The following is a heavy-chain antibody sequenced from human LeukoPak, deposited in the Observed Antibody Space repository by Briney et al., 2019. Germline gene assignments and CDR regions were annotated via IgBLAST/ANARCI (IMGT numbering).Heavy chain of an antibody. CDR1: GFTFSSYA. CDR2: ISYDGSNK. V-gene: IGHV3-30-3*01. CDR3: AREAMIVVVKGDAFDI. J-gene: IGHJ3*02. Sequence: GGSLRLSCAASGFTFSSYAMHWVRQAPGKGLEWVAVISYDGSNKYYADSVKGRFTISRDNSKNTLYLQMNSLRAEDTAVYYCAREAMIVVVKGDAFDIWGQGTIVTVSS. D-gene: IGHD3-22*01.